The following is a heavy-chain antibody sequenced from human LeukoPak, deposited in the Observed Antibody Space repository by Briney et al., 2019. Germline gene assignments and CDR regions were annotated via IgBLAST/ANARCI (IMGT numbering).Heavy chain of an antibody. V-gene: IGHV3-20*04. CDR3: ARGTMIVAVYGDYFDY. CDR1: GFTFDDYG. CDR2: INWNGGST. J-gene: IGHJ4*02. Sequence: TGGSLRLSCAASGFTFDDYGMSWIRQAPGKGLEWVSGINWNGGSTGYADSVKGRFTISRDNAKNSLYLQMNSLRAEDTALYYCARGTMIVAVYGDYFDYWGQGTLVTVSS. D-gene: IGHD3-22*01.